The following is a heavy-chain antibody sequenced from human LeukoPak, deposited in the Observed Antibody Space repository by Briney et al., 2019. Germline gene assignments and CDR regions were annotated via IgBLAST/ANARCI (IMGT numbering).Heavy chain of an antibody. CDR3: ASMPPSGRLQYDAFDI. CDR2: IIPIFGTA. Sequence: ASVKVSCKASGGTFSSYAISWVRQAPGQGLEWMGGIIPIFGTANYAQKFQGRVTITADKSTSTAYMELSSLRSEDTAVYYCASMPPSGRLQYDAFDIWGQGTMVTVSS. CDR1: GGTFSSYA. D-gene: IGHD4-11*01. J-gene: IGHJ3*02. V-gene: IGHV1-69*06.